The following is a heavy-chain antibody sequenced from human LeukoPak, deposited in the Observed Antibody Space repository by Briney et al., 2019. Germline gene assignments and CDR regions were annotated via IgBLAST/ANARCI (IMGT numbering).Heavy chain of an antibody. CDR1: GFTFGTYA. V-gene: IGHV3-9*01. D-gene: IGHD2-21*01. J-gene: IGHJ4*02. CDR3: AKGIGPLGY. Sequence: PGGSLRLSCAASGFTFGTYAMHWVRQAPGKGLEWVSGISWNSGSIGYADSVKGRFTISRDNAKNSLYLQMNGLRAEDTALYYCAKGIGPLGYWGQGTLVTVSS. CDR2: ISWNSGSI.